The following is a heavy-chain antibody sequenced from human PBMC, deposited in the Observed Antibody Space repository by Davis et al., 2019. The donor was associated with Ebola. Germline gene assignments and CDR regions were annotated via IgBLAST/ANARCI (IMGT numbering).Heavy chain of an antibody. CDR3: ARDKFYYDSSGYGYYYGMDV. CDR2: IKEDGSEK. J-gene: IGHJ6*02. V-gene: IGHV3-7*01. CDR1: GFTFNRYW. D-gene: IGHD3-22*01. Sequence: GESLKISCAASGFTFNRYWMSWVRQAPGKGLQWVANIKEDGSEKYYVDSVKGRFTISRDNAKNSLYLQMNSLRAEDTAVYYCARDKFYYDSSGYGYYYGMDVWGQGTTVTVSS.